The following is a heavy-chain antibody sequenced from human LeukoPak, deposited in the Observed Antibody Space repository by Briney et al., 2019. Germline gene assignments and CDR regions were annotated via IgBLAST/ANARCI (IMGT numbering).Heavy chain of an antibody. Sequence: ASERGSRKAPGYTLTSYGICWVRQAPGQGLEWLGWISAYNGNTNYAQKLLGRVTMTTDTSTSTAYMELRSLRSDDTAVYYCARNPGVIYFDYWGQGTLVTVSS. CDR3: ARNPGVIYFDY. CDR2: ISAYNGNT. D-gene: IGHD2-21*01. V-gene: IGHV1-18*01. J-gene: IGHJ4*02. CDR1: GYTLTSYG.